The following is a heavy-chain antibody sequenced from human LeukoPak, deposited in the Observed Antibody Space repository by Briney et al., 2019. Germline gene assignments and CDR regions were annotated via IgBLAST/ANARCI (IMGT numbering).Heavy chain of an antibody. CDR3: ARATDHYYCSSGSCPYYYGMDV. D-gene: IGHD2-15*01. CDR2: INHSGST. J-gene: IGHJ6*02. Sequence: SETLSLTCAVRGGSFSGYHWNWIRQPPGKGLEWIGEINHSGSTNYSPSFKSRVTVSVGTSENGFALKLSSVTATDTATYYCARATDHYYCSSGSCPYYYGMDVWGQGTTVPVFS. CDR1: GGSFSGYH. V-gene: IGHV4-34*01.